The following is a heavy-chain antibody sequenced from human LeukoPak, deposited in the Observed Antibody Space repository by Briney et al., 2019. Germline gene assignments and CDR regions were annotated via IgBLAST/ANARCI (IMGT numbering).Heavy chain of an antibody. CDR1: GFTFSSYS. Sequence: GGSLRLSCAASGFTFSSYSMNWVRQAPGKGLERVSSISSSSSYIYYADSVKGRFTISRDNAKNSLYLQMNSLRAEDTAVYYCARHNYYGSGSDAFDIWGQGTMVTVSS. J-gene: IGHJ3*02. V-gene: IGHV3-21*01. D-gene: IGHD3-10*01. CDR3: ARHNYYGSGSDAFDI. CDR2: ISSSSSYI.